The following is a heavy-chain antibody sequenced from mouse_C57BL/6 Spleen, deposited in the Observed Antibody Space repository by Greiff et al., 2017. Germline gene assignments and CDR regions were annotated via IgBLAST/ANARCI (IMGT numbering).Heavy chain of an antibody. Sequence: QVHVKQSGAELVKPGASVKISCKASGYAFSSYWMNWVKQRPGKGLEWIGQIYPGDGDTNYNGKFKGKATLTADKSSSTAYMQLSSLTSEDSAVYFCARRIGSSGFAYWGQGTLVTVSA. CDR2: IYPGDGDT. V-gene: IGHV1-80*01. D-gene: IGHD1-1*01. CDR3: ARRIGSSGFAY. CDR1: GYAFSSYW. J-gene: IGHJ3*01.